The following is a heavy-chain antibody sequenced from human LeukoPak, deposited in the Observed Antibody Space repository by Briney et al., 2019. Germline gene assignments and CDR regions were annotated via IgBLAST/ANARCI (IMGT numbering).Heavy chain of an antibody. CDR3: ARERHGNYYYYYGMDV. V-gene: IGHV1-18*01. D-gene: IGHD1-1*01. J-gene: IGHJ6*02. Sequence: GASVKVSCKASGYTFTSYGISWVRQAPGQGLEWMGWISAYNGNTNYAQKLQGRVTMTTDTSTSTAYMELRSLRSADTAVYYCARERHGNYYYYYGMDVWGQGTTVTVSS. CDR2: ISAYNGNT. CDR1: GYTFTSYG.